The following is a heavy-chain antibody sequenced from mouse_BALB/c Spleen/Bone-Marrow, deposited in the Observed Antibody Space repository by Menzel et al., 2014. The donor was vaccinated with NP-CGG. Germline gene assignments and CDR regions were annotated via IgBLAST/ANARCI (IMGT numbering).Heavy chain of an antibody. CDR2: ISNGSSTI. D-gene: IGHD2-4*01. V-gene: IGHV5-17*02. J-gene: IGHJ4*01. CDR3: ARKGAMITHYYAMDY. CDR1: GFTFSSFG. Sequence: EVKLVESGGGLVQPGGSRKLSCAASGFTFSSFGMHWVRQAPEKGLEWVAYISNGSSTIYYADTVKGRFTISRDNPKNTLFLQMTSLRSEDTAMYYCARKGAMITHYYAMDYWGQGTSVTGSS.